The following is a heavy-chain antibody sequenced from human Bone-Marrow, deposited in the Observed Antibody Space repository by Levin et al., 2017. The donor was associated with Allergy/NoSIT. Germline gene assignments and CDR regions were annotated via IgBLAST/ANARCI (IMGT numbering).Heavy chain of an antibody. D-gene: IGHD3-22*01. CDR2: INPNSGGT. CDR3: ARVPLGYDSSGYSFDY. CDR1: GYTFTGYY. J-gene: IGHJ4*02. V-gene: IGHV1-2*02. Sequence: GESLKISCKASGYTFTGYYMHWVRQAPGQGLEWMGWINPNSGGTNYAQKFQGRVTMTRDTSISTAYMELSRLRSDDTAVYYCARVPLGYDSSGYSFDYWGQGTLVTVSS.